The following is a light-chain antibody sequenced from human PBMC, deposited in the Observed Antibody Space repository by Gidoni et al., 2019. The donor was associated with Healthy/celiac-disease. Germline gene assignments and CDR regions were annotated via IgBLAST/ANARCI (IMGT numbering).Light chain of an antibody. CDR3: QSYDSSLSGWV. CDR2: GNS. J-gene: IGLJ3*02. Sequence: QSVLTQPTSVSGAPGQRLTISCTGSSSNIGAGYDVHWYQQLPGTAPKLRTYGNSNRPSGVPDRFSGSKSGTSASLAITGLQAEDEADYYCQSYDSSLSGWVFGGGTKLTVL. V-gene: IGLV1-40*01. CDR1: SSNIGAGYD.